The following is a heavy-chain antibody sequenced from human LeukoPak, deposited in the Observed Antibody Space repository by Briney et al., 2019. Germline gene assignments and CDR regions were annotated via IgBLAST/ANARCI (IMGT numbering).Heavy chain of an antibody. D-gene: IGHD6-13*01. CDR3: AKLKVLTAAAPRGYFDY. CDR2: IGTSGAST. V-gene: IGHV3-23*01. J-gene: IGHJ4*02. Sequence: GGSLRLSCAASGFTFSSYAMSWVRQAPGKGLEWVSAIGTSGASTYSADSVKGRFTISRDNSKNMLYLQMTSLTAEDTAVYCCAKLKVLTAAAPRGYFDYWGQGTLVTVSS. CDR1: GFTFSSYA.